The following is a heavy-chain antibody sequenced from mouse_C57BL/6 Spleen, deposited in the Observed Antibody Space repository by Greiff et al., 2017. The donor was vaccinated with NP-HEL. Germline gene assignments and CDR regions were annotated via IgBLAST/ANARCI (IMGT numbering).Heavy chain of an antibody. Sequence: QVQLKQSGAELVMPGASVKLSCKASGYTFTSYWVHWVKQRPGQGLEWIGEIDPSDSYTNYNQKFKGKSTLTVDKSSSTAYMQLSSLTSEDSAVYYCARGGGSSSAWFAYWGQGTLVTVSA. CDR2: IDPSDSYT. CDR1: GYTFTSYW. V-gene: IGHV1-69*01. J-gene: IGHJ3*01. D-gene: IGHD1-1*01. CDR3: ARGGGSSSAWFAY.